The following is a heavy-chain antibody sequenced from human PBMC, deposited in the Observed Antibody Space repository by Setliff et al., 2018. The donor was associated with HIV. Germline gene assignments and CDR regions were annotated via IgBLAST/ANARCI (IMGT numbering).Heavy chain of an antibody. J-gene: IGHJ1*01. D-gene: IGHD3-22*01. CDR1: GYTLTDLS. Sequence: ASVKVSCKVSGYTLTDLSIHWVRQAPGKGLERMGGLDPEDGETVYAQKFQGRVTMTEDTSTDTAYMELSSLRSEDTAMYYCATIRAYYYDSSGQEYFQHWGHGTLVTVSS. V-gene: IGHV1-24*01. CDR3: ATIRAYYYDSSGQEYFQH. CDR2: LDPEDGET.